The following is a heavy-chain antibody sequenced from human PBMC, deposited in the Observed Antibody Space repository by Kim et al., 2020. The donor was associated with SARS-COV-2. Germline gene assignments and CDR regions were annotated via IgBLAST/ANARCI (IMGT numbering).Heavy chain of an antibody. D-gene: IGHD2-21*02. CDR2: IGTAGDT. CDR3: ARAYCGGDCYYPRYYYGMDV. J-gene: IGHJ6*02. CDR1: GFTFSSYD. Sequence: GGSLRLSCAASGFTFSSYDMHWVRQATGKGLEWVSAIGTAGDTYYPGSVKGRFTISRENAKNSLYLQMNSLRAGDTAVYYCARAYCGGDCYYPRYYYGMDVWGQGTTVTVSS. V-gene: IGHV3-13*04.